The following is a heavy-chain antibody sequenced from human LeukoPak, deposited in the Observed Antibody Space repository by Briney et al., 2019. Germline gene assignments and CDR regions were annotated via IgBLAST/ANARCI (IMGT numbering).Heavy chain of an antibody. CDR1: GFTFSSYW. V-gene: IGHV3-74*01. D-gene: IGHD3-9*01. Sequence: PGGSLRLSCAASGFTFSSYWMHWVRQASGKGLVWVSRINSDGSSTSYADSVKGRFTISRDNAKNTLYLQMNSLRAEDTAVYYCARGELRYFDWLNYWGQGTLVTVSS. J-gene: IGHJ4*02. CDR2: INSDGSST. CDR3: ARGELRYFDWLNY.